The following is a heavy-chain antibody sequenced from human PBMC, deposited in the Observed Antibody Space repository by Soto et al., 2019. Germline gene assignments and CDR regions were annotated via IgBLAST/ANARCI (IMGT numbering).Heavy chain of an antibody. CDR2: ISAGGDST. Sequence: EVQVLESGGGLVQPGGSLRLSCATSGFTFSNYPMNWVRQAPGKGLEWVSGISAGGDSTYYADSVKGRFTIFRDNSKNSVYLQMNSLRAEDTAVYYCARRVWGQGTLVTVSS. V-gene: IGHV3-23*01. CDR3: ARRV. CDR1: GFTFSNYP. J-gene: IGHJ4*02.